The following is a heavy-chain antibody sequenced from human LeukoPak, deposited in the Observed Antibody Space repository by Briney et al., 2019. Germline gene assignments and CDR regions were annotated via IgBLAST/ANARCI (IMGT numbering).Heavy chain of an antibody. J-gene: IGHJ4*02. D-gene: IGHD3-16*01. CDR3: ARDWGSSRTNDH. CDR2: ISGSGGST. CDR1: GFTFSSYA. V-gene: IGHV3-23*01. Sequence: GGSLRLSCAASGFTFSSYAMSWVRQAPGKGLEWVSAISGSGGSTYYADSVKGRFTISRDNTNNTLFLQMNSLRAEDTALYYCARDWGSSRTNDHWGQGILVTVSS.